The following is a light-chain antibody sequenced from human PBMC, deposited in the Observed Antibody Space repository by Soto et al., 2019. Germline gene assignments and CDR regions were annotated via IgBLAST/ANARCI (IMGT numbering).Light chain of an antibody. J-gene: IGLJ1*01. CDR2: SYN. CDR3: AAWDDSLNVYV. CDR1: SSNIGSNT. Sequence: QAMLTQPPSASGTPGQRVTISCSGSSSNIGSNTVNWYQKLPGTAPKLLIYSYNQRPSGVPDRFSGSKSVTSASLAVSGLQSEDEADYYCAAWDDSLNVYVFGTGTKVTVL. V-gene: IGLV1-44*01.